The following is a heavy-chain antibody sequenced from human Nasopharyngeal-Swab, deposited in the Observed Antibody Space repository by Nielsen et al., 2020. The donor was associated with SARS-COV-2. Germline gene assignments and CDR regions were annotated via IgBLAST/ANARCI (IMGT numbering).Heavy chain of an antibody. J-gene: IGHJ4*02. Sequence: GGSLRLSCAASGFTFSSYVMHWVRQAPGKGLEWVAVISYDGSNKYYADSVKGRFTISRDNSKNTLYLQMNSLRAEDTAVYYCARDLFHSSSWYEDYWGQGTLVTVSS. V-gene: IGHV3-30*04. CDR2: ISYDGSNK. CDR1: GFTFSSYV. D-gene: IGHD6-13*01. CDR3: ARDLFHSSSWYEDY.